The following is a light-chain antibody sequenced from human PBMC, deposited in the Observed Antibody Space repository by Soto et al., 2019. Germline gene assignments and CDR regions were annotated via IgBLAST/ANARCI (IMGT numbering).Light chain of an antibody. CDR1: QGISSY. V-gene: IGKV1-8*01. J-gene: IGKJ1*01. CDR3: QQRYSTPWT. CDR2: AAS. Sequence: AIRMTQPPSSFSASTGDRFTITCLASQGISSYLAWYQQKQGKXPKXXIYAASTLQSGVPSRFSGSGSGTDLTITISSLQPEDFATYYCQQRYSTPWTFGQGTKVDIK.